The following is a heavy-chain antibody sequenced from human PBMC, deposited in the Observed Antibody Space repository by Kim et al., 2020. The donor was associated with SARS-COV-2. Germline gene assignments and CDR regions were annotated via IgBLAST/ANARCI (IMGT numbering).Heavy chain of an antibody. CDR1: GFTFSDYY. CDR3: ARDRFVAAAGDAYYYYYGMDV. J-gene: IGHJ6*02. Sequence: GGSLRLSCAASGFTFSDYYMSWIRQAPGKGLEWVSYISSSSSYTNYADSVKGRFTISRDNAKNSLYLQMNSLRAEDTAVYYCARDRFVAAAGDAYYYYYGMDVWGQGTTVTVSS. V-gene: IGHV3-11*05. D-gene: IGHD6-13*01. CDR2: ISSSSSYT.